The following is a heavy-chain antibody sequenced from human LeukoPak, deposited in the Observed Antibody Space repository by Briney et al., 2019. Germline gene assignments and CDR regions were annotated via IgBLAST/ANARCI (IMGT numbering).Heavy chain of an antibody. J-gene: IGHJ4*02. V-gene: IGHV5-10-1*01. D-gene: IGHD3-10*01. CDR1: GYSFTSLW. CDR3: ARSDYGSGSYAEY. Sequence: GESLKISCKGSGYSFTSLWISWVRQMPGKGLEWMGSIDPSDSYTNYSPSFQGHVTISADKSISTAYLQWSSLKASDTAMYYCARSDYGSGSYAEYWGQGTLVTVSS. CDR2: IDPSDSYT.